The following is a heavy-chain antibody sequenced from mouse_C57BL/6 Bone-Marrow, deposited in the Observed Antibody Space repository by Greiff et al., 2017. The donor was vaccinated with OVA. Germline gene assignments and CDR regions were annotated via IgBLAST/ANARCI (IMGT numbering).Heavy chain of an antibody. J-gene: IGHJ3*01. D-gene: IGHD2-1*01. CDR3: ARAGGNYPFAY. Sequence: QLQQPGAELVMPGASVKLSCKASGYTFTSYWMHWVKQRPGQGLEWIGEIDPSDSYTNYNQKFKGKSTLTVDKSSNTAYMQLSSLTSEDSAVYYCARAGGNYPFAYWGQGTLVTVSA. CDR1: GYTFTSYW. CDR2: IDPSDSYT. V-gene: IGHV1-69*01.